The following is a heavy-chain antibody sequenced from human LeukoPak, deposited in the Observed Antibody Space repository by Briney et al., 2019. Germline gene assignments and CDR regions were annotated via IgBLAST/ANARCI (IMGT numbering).Heavy chain of an antibody. Sequence: PGGSLRLSCAASGXTFSNYVMGWVRQLPGKGLQWVAVVSGTGITTYYAPSVKGRFTISRDNSKNTYYLQMNSLRAEDTARYYCAKTGLYSSSSRGYFDSWGQGTLVTVSS. V-gene: IGHV3-23*01. D-gene: IGHD6-6*01. CDR1: GXTFSNYV. J-gene: IGHJ4*02. CDR3: AKTGLYSSSSRGYFDS. CDR2: VSGTGITT.